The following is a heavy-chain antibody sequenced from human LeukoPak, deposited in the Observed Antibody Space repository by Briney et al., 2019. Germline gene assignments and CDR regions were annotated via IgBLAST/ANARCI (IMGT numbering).Heavy chain of an antibody. Sequence: SETLSLTCTVSGGSISTYYWSWIRQPPGKGLEWIGYIYYGGSTNYNPSLKGRVTISVDTSKNQFSLKLSSVTAADTAMYYCARDGRIAVAGFYYYYGMDVWGQGTTVTVSS. CDR1: GGSISTYY. CDR2: IYYGGST. J-gene: IGHJ6*02. CDR3: ARDGRIAVAGFYYYYGMDV. D-gene: IGHD6-19*01. V-gene: IGHV4-59*01.